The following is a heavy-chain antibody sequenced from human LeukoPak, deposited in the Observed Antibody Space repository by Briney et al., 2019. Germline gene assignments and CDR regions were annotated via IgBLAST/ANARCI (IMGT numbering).Heavy chain of an antibody. D-gene: IGHD2-15*01. CDR2: ISGSGGST. J-gene: IGHJ3*02. Sequence: GGSLRLSCAASGFTFSSYAMSWVRQAPGKGLKWVSAISGSGGSTYYADSVKGRFTISRDNSKNTLYLQMNSLRAEDTAVYYCAKDYGGRVVVVAARINAFDIWGQGTMVTVSS. V-gene: IGHV3-23*01. CDR3: AKDYGGRVVVVAARINAFDI. CDR1: GFTFSSYA.